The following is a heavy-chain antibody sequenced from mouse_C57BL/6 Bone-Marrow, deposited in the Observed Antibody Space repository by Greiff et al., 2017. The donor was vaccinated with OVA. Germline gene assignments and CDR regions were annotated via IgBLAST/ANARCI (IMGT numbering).Heavy chain of an antibody. J-gene: IGHJ3*01. CDR3: GRQEGLSTMVTTRAWFAY. Sequence: QVQLQQSGAELVKPGASVKLSCKASGYTFTEYTIHWVKQRSGQGLEWIGWFYPGSGSIKYNEKFKDKATLTADKSSSTVYMELSRLTSEDSAVYVCGRQEGLSTMVTTRAWFAYWGQGTLVTVSA. D-gene: IGHD2-2*01. CDR2: FYPGSGSI. CDR1: GYTFTEYT. V-gene: IGHV1-62-2*01.